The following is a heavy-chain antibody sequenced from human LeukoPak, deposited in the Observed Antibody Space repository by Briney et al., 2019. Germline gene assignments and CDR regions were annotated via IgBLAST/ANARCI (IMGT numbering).Heavy chain of an antibody. CDR2: INQGGSVK. CDR3: AKDRLDSGYESPGLDY. Sequence: GGSLRLSCAASGFSFRDFWMTWVRQAPGKGLEWVANINQGGSVKYYVDSVKGRFTISRDDAESSLYVQMNSLRDEDTAVYYCAKDRLDSGYESPGLDYWGQGTLVTVSS. J-gene: IGHJ4*02. D-gene: IGHD5-12*01. V-gene: IGHV3-7*01. CDR1: GFSFRDFW.